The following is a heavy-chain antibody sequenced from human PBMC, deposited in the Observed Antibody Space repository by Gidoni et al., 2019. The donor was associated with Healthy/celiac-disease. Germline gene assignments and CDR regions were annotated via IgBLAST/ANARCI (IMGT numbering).Heavy chain of an antibody. CDR3: AREGIAVDGDGWFDP. J-gene: IGHJ5*02. CDR1: GFTFTRYA. V-gene: IGHV3-30-3*01. CDR2: ISYDGSNK. D-gene: IGHD6-19*01. Sequence: HVQLLDSGGGVVQPGRSLRLSFAASGFTFTRYAMHWVRQAPGKGLEWVAVISYDGSNKYYADSVKGRFTISRDNSKNTLYLQMNSLRAEDTAVYYCAREGIAVDGDGWFDPWGQGTLVTVSS.